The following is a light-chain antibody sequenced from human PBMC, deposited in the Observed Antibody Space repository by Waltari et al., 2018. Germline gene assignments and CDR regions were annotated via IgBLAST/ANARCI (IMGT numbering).Light chain of an antibody. CDR3: CLYAGSSFYV. V-gene: IGLV2-23*02. Sequence: QSALTQPASVSGSPGQSITISCTGTSSDVGNYDLVSWYQHHPGKAPKLMIYEVTKRPSGVSNRFSGSKSVNTASLTISGLQAEDEADYFCCLYAGSSFYVFGTGTKVTVL. CDR2: EVT. J-gene: IGLJ1*01. CDR1: SSDVGNYDL.